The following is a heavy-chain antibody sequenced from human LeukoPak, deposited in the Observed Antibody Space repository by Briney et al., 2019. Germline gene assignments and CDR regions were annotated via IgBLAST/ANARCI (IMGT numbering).Heavy chain of an antibody. D-gene: IGHD2-21*02. V-gene: IGHV3-11*06. CDR2: ISSSGSYT. Sequence: GGSLRLSCAASGFTFSDYYMSWIRQAPGKGLEWVSYISSSGSYTHYADSVKGRFTISRDNAKNSLYLQMNSLRAEDTAVYYCARDPRYCGGDCYSEAFDIWGQGTMVTVSS. CDR1: GFTFSDYY. CDR3: ARDPRYCGGDCYSEAFDI. J-gene: IGHJ3*02.